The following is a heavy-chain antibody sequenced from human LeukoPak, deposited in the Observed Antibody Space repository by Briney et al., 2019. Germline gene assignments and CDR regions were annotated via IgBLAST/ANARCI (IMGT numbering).Heavy chain of an antibody. Sequence: SETLSLTCTVSGGSISSSSYYWGWIRQPPGKGLEWIGSIYHSGSTYYNPSLRSRVTISVDTSKNQFSLKLRFVTAADTAVYYCAGEGYNIHWFDPWGQGTLVTVSS. J-gene: IGHJ5*02. CDR1: GGSISSSSYY. CDR3: AGEGYNIHWFDP. V-gene: IGHV4-39*07. CDR2: IYHSGST. D-gene: IGHD5-18*01.